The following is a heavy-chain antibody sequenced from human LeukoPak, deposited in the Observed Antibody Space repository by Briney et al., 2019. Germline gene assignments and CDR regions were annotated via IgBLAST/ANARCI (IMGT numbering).Heavy chain of an antibody. D-gene: IGHD2-2*01. J-gene: IGHJ5*02. CDR1: GFSFSSYA. Sequence: PGGSLRLSCAASGFSFSSYAMSWVRQAPGKGLEWVSTISGSGGSIYYADSVKGRFTLSRDNSKNTLYLQMNSLRAEDTAVYYCAKGACSSTSCPFDPWGQGILVTVSS. CDR3: AKGACSSTSCPFDP. V-gene: IGHV3-23*01. CDR2: ISGSGGSI.